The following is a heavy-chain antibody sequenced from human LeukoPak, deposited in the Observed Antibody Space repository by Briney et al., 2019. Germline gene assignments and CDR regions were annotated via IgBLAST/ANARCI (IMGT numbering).Heavy chain of an antibody. CDR1: GYSFTSYW. J-gene: IGHJ4*02. Sequence: GESLKISCKGSGYSFTSYWIGWVRQMPGKGLEWMGIIYPDDSDTRYSPSFQGQVTISADKSVSIAYLQWSSLKASDTAMYYCARDRRQFMVRGGRTTLQFDYWGQGTLVTVSS. CDR2: IYPDDSDT. V-gene: IGHV5-51*01. D-gene: IGHD3-10*01. CDR3: ARDRRQFMVRGGRTTLQFDY.